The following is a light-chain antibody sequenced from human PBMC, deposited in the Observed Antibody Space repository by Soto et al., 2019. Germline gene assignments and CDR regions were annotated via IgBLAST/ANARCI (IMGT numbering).Light chain of an antibody. CDR2: TAS. J-gene: IGKJ4*01. Sequence: AIRMTQSPSSFSAPIGDTVTITCRASQPVSRFLAWYQLKPGKAPKLLIYTASTLQSGVPSRFSGGGSGTDFTLTISSLQSEDFATYVCQQYFTYPLTFGGGTTVETK. V-gene: IGKV1-8*01. CDR3: QQYFTYPLT. CDR1: QPVSRF.